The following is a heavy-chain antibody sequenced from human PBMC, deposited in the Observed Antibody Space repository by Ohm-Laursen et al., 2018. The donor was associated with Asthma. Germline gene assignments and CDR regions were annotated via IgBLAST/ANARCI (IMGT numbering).Heavy chain of an antibody. V-gene: IGHV3-48*04. J-gene: IGHJ4*02. Sequence: SLRLSCTASGFSFNTYSMNWVRQAPGKGLEWVSYISSSSSTIYYADSVKGRFTISRDNAKNSLYLQMNSLGAEDTAVYYCARERDNGGKGGYFDFWGQGTLVTVSS. CDR3: ARERDNGGKGGYFDF. D-gene: IGHD4-23*01. CDR1: GFSFNTYS. CDR2: ISSSSSTI.